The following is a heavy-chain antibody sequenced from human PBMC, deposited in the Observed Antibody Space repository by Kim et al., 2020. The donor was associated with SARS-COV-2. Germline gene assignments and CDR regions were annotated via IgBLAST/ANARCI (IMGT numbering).Heavy chain of an antibody. Sequence: SETLSLTCTVSGGSISSSSYYWGWIRQPPGKGLEWIGSIYYSGSTYYNPSLKSRVTISVDTSKNQFSLKLSSVTAADTAVYYCARDYGGSGWIGNWFDPWGQGTLVTVSS. V-gene: IGHV4-39*07. CDR1: GGSISSSSYY. J-gene: IGHJ5*02. CDR2: IYYSGST. D-gene: IGHD6-19*01. CDR3: ARDYGGSGWIGNWFDP.